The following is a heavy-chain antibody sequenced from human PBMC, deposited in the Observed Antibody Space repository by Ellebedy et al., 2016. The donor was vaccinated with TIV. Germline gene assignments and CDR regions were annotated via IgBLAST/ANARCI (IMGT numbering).Heavy chain of an antibody. D-gene: IGHD3-10*01. CDR1: GGSISSSNYY. V-gene: IGHV4-39*01. J-gene: IGHJ4*02. CDR2: IFYTGTT. Sequence: SETLSLTXSVSGGSISSSNYYWGWIRQPPGKGLEWIGTIFYTGTTYYNPSLKGRVTISVDTSKNEFSLKLSSVTAADTAVYYCARCGSGRYYNVPFDYWGQGTLVTVSS. CDR3: ARCGSGRYYNVPFDY.